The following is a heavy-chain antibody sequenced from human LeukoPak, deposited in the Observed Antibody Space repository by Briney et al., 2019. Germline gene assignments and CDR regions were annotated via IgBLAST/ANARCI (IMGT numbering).Heavy chain of an antibody. CDR1: GGSISSGGYY. J-gene: IGHJ6*02. CDR2: IYYSGST. CDR3: ARDHAYYYGMDV. V-gene: IGHV4-31*03. Sequence: SGTLSLTCTVSGGSISSGGYYWSWIRQHPGKGLEWIGYIYYSGSTYYNPSLKSRVTISVDTSKNQFSLKLSSVTAADAAVYYCARDHAYYYGMDVWGQGTTVTVSS.